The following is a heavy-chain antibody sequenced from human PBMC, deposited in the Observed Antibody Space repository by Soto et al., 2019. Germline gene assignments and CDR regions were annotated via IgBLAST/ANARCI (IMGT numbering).Heavy chain of an antibody. CDR1: GYSFTNFW. J-gene: IGHJ3*01. Sequence: GESLKISCKASGYSFTNFWIGWVRQMPGKGLEWMGIIYPGDSDTRYSPSFRGQVTISADKSINTVSLQWSGLKASDTAVYFWARPSHVYGDYVGVFEFGGKGTMVPVSS. CDR2: IYPGDSDT. CDR3: ARPSHVYGDYVGVFEF. D-gene: IGHD4-17*01. V-gene: IGHV5-51*01.